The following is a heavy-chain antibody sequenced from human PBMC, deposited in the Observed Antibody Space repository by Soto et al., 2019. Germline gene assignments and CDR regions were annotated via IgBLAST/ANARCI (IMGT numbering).Heavy chain of an antibody. CDR1: GGSISSYY. D-gene: IGHD2-21*02. CDR2: IYYSGST. CDR3: AGGVGDPFYYYYYGMDV. J-gene: IGHJ6*02. Sequence: SETLSLTCTVSGGSISSYYWSWIRQPPGKGLEWIGYIYYSGSTNYNPSLKSRVTISVDTSKNQFSLKLSSVTAADTAVYYCAGGVGDPFYYYYYGMDVWGQGTTVTVSS. V-gene: IGHV4-59*01.